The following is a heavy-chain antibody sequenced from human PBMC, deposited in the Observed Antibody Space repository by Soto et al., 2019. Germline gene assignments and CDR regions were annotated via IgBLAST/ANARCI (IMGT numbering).Heavy chain of an antibody. Sequence: SETLSLTCTVSGGSISSGGYYWSWIRQHPGKGLEWIGYIYYSGSTYYNPSLKSRVTISVDTSKNQFSLKLSSVTAAVTAVYYCARVGGYPTPYYFDYWGQGTLVTVSS. V-gene: IGHV4-31*03. CDR1: GGSISSGGYY. CDR2: IYYSGST. CDR3: ARVGGYPTPYYFDY. J-gene: IGHJ4*02. D-gene: IGHD1-26*01.